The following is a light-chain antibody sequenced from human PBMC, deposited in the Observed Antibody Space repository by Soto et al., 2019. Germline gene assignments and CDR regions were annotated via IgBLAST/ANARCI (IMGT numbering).Light chain of an antibody. J-gene: IGKJ1*01. CDR1: QSITNR. Sequence: DIQMTQSPSTLSASVGDRVTITCRASQSITNRLAWYQQKPGKAPKVLIYDASNLEYGVPSRFSGSGFGTEFIFTISSLQPDDFADYYCQHYGGMWTFGQGTRVEMK. CDR2: DAS. CDR3: QHYGGMWT. V-gene: IGKV1-5*01.